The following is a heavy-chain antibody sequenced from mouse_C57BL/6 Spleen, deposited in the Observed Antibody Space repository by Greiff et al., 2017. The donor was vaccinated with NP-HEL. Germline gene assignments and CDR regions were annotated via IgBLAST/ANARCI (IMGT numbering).Heavy chain of an antibody. D-gene: IGHD1-1*01. CDR1: GYTFTSYW. CDR2: IYPGSGST. Sequence: QVQLQHPGAELVKPGASVKMSCKASGYTFTSYWITWVKQRPGQGLEWIGDIYPGSGSTNYNEKFKSKATLTVDTSSSTAYMQLSSLASEDSAGYYCARSGGYYYGSSYDAMDYWGQGTSGTVSS. V-gene: IGHV1-55*01. CDR3: ARSGGYYYGSSYDAMDY. J-gene: IGHJ4*01.